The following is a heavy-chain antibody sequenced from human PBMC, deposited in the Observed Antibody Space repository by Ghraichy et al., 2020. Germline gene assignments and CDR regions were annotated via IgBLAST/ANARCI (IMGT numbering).Heavy chain of an antibody. Sequence: SETLSLTCTVSGGSISSYYWSWIRQPPGKGLEWIGYIYYSGSTNYNPSLKSRVTISVDTSKNQFSLKLSSVTAADTAVYYCARQEGHRGAVAGYNWFDPWGQGTLVTVSS. J-gene: IGHJ5*02. V-gene: IGHV4-59*08. CDR2: IYYSGST. D-gene: IGHD6-19*01. CDR1: GGSISSYY. CDR3: ARQEGHRGAVAGYNWFDP.